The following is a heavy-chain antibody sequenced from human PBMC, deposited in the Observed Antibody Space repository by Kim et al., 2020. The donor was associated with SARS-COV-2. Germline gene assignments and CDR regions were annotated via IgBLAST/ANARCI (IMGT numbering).Heavy chain of an antibody. CDR3: ARVPRPMVSGSYVFDY. D-gene: IGHD1-26*01. CDR2: IYSGGST. Sequence: GGSLRLSCAASGFTVSSNYMSWVRQAPGKGLEWVSVIYSGGSTYYADSVKGRFTISRDNSKNTLYLQMNSLRAEDTAVYYCARVPRPMVSGSYVFDYWGQGTLVTVSS. J-gene: IGHJ4*02. CDR1: GFTVSSNY. V-gene: IGHV3-53*01.